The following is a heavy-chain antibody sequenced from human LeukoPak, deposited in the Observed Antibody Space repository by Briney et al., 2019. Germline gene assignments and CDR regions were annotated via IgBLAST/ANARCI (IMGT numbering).Heavy chain of an antibody. J-gene: IGHJ4*02. CDR3: ARQTGSGLFSLP. CDR1: GDSISSSNCY. CDR2: IYFSGGT. V-gene: IGHV4-39*01. D-gene: IGHD3-10*01. Sequence: SETLSLTCTVSGDSISSSNCYWGWIRQPPGKGLEWIGSIYFSGGTYYNASLKSRVTISVDTSKNQFSLKLSSVTAADTVVYYCARQTGSGLFSLPGGQGTLVTVSS.